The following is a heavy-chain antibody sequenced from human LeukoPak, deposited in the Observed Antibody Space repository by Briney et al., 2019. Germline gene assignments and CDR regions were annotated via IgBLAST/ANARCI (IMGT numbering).Heavy chain of an antibody. CDR1: GGSISSSSYY. CDR3: ARHDGDYVRNNWFDP. J-gene: IGHJ5*02. CDR2: IYYSGST. V-gene: IGHV4-39*01. D-gene: IGHD4-17*01. Sequence: SETLSLTCTVSGGSISSSSYYWGWIRQPPGKGLEWIGSIYYSGSTYYNPSLKSRVTISVDTSKNQFSLKLSSVTAADTAVYYCARHDGDYVRNNWFDPWGQGTLVTVSS.